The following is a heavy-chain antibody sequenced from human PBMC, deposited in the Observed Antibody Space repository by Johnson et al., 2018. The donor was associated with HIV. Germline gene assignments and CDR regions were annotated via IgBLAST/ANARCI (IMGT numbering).Heavy chain of an antibody. J-gene: IGHJ3*02. CDR2: IRYDGSNK. CDR1: GFTFSSYG. D-gene: IGHD3-16*01. CDR3: AKDRRFGCRNDAFDI. Sequence: QVQLVESGGGLVQPGGSLRLSCAASGFTFSSYGMHWVRQAPGKGLEWVAFIRYDGSNKYYADSVKGRFTISRDNSKNTLYLQMNSLRAEDTAVYYCAKDRRFGCRNDAFDIWGQGTMVTVSS. V-gene: IGHV3-30*02.